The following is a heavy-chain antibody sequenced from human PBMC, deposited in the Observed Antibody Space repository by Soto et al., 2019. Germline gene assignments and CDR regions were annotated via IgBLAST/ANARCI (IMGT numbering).Heavy chain of an antibody. CDR3: ARGQRYSAIYY. Sequence: ASVKVSCKASGYTFTSYFISWVRQAPGQGLEWMGWISAYNGNTNYAQNLQGRVTMTTDTSTSTAYMDLRSLISDDTAIYYCARGQRYSAIYYWGQGTLVTVSS. CDR1: GYTFTSYF. V-gene: IGHV1-18*01. D-gene: IGHD5-12*01. J-gene: IGHJ4*02. CDR2: ISAYNGNT.